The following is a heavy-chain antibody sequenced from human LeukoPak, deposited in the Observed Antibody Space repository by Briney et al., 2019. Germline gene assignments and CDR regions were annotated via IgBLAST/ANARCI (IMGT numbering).Heavy chain of an antibody. V-gene: IGHV4-34*01. CDR2: INHSGST. CDR1: GGSFSGYY. Sequence: PSETLSLTCAVYGGSFSGYYWSWIRQPPGKGLEWIGEINHSGSTNYNPSLKSRITISVDTSKNQFSLKLSSVTAADTAVYYCARAVGYCSGGSCSLDYWGQGTLVTVSS. D-gene: IGHD2-15*01. CDR3: ARAVGYCSGGSCSLDY. J-gene: IGHJ4*02.